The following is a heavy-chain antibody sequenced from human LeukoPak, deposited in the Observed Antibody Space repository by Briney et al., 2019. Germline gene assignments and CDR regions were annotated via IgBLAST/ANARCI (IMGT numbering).Heavy chain of an antibody. CDR3: ARGHSSSWYRKNYYYYMDV. Sequence: GASVKVSCKASGGTFSSYAISWVRQAPGQGLEWMGGIIPIFGTANYAQKFQGRVTITADESTSTAYMELSSLRSEDTAVYYCARGHSSSWYRKNYYYYMDVWGKGTTVTVSS. CDR1: GGTFSSYA. V-gene: IGHV1-69*13. J-gene: IGHJ6*03. D-gene: IGHD6-13*01. CDR2: IIPIFGTA.